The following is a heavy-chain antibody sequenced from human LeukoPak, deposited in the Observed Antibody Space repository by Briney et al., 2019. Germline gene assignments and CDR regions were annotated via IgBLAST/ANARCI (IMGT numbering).Heavy chain of an antibody. CDR1: GYTFTSYG. CDR3: ARLLYSSGWYDFDY. J-gene: IGHJ4*02. Sequence: GASVKVSCKASGYTFTSYGISWVRQAPGRGLEWMGWISAYNGNTNYAQKLQGRVTMTTDTSTSTAYMELRSLRSDDTAVYYCARLLYSSGWYDFDYWGQGTLVTVSS. D-gene: IGHD6-19*01. CDR2: ISAYNGNT. V-gene: IGHV1-18*01.